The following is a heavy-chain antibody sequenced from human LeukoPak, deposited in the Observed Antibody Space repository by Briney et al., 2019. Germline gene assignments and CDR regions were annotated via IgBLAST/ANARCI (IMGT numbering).Heavy chain of an antibody. D-gene: IGHD5-18*01. CDR3: ARGENNYGYYYFDY. CDR1: GFTFSSYS. V-gene: IGHV3-21*01. CDR2: ISSSSSYI. Sequence: GGSLRLSCAASGFTFSSYSMNWVRQAPGKGLEWVSSISSSSSYIYYADSVKGRFTISRDNAKNSLYLQMNSPRAEDTAVYYCARGENNYGYYYFDYWGQGTLVTVSS. J-gene: IGHJ4*02.